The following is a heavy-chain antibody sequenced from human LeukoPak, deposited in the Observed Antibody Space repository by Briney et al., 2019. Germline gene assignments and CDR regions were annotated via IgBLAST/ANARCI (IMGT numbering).Heavy chain of an antibody. Sequence: GGSLRLSCAASGFTFSNYWMSWVRQAPGKGLVWVARINGDGSSTSYADSVKGRFTISRDNAKSTLYLEMNSLRAEDTALYYCTRDAGYKMVDPWGQGTLVTVSS. D-gene: IGHD5-24*01. V-gene: IGHV3-74*01. J-gene: IGHJ5*02. CDR2: INGDGSST. CDR1: GFTFSNYW. CDR3: TRDAGYKMVDP.